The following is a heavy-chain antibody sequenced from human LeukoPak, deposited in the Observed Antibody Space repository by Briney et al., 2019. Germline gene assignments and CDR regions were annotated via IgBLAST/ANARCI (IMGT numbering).Heavy chain of an antibody. CDR1: GYTFTSYG. D-gene: IGHD3-10*01. V-gene: IGHV1-69*11. Sequence: SVKVSFKASGYTFTSYGISWVRQAPGQGLEWMGRIIPILSQSDYAQKFQGTVSITADEFTETAYMELSSLRSDDTAVYYCATGGAYRDAFDIWGQGTMVTVSS. CDR2: IIPILSQS. J-gene: IGHJ3*02. CDR3: ATGGAYRDAFDI.